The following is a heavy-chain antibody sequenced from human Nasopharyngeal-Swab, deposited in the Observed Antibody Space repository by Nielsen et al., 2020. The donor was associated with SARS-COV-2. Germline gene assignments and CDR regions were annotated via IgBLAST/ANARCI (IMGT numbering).Heavy chain of an antibody. CDR3: ARDAIVVVPAAIQY. CDR2: ISSSSSTK. D-gene: IGHD2-2*02. V-gene: IGHV3-48*02. Sequence: VCQAAGKGLEWVSYISSSSSTKYYADSVKGRFTISRDNAKNSLYLQMNSLRDEDTAVYYCARDAIVVVPAAIQYWGQGTLVTVSS. J-gene: IGHJ4*02.